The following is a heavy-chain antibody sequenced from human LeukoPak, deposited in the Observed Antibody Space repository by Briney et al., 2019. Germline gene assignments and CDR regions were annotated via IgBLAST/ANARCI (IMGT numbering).Heavy chain of an antibody. Sequence: GGSLRLSCAASGFTFSSYWMSWVRQAPGKGLEWVANIKQDGSEKYYVDSVKGRFTISGDNAKNSLYLQMDSLRAEDTALYYCARAPITSPFYFDYWGQGTLVTVSS. CDR2: IKQDGSEK. CDR1: GFTFSSYW. V-gene: IGHV3-7*03. CDR3: ARAPITSPFYFDY. J-gene: IGHJ4*02. D-gene: IGHD2-2*01.